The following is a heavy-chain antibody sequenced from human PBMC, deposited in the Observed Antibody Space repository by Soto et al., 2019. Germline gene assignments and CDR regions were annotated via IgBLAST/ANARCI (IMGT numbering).Heavy chain of an antibody. Sequence: SETLSLTCTVSGGSISSYYWSWIRQPPGKGLEWIGYIYYSGSANYNPSLKSRVTISVETSKNQFSLKLSSVTAADTAVYYCARSDGRYWGQGTLVTVSS. CDR2: IYYSGSA. CDR3: ARSDGRY. J-gene: IGHJ4*02. V-gene: IGHV4-59*01. CDR1: GGSISSYY.